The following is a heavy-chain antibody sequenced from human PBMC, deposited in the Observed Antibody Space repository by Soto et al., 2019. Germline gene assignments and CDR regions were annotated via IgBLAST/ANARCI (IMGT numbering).Heavy chain of an antibody. V-gene: IGHV1-69*01. CDR1: GGIFTNNA. Sequence: QVQVVQSGAEVKKPGSSVKVSCKVSGGIFTNNAISWVRQAPGQGLEWLGGVIPLFDTAYYAQIFRGRLKISAAGATTTAYMELSGLTSADTAVYFCATGGHNDGYNFYHGMDVWGQVTTVTVS. CDR3: ATGGHNDGYNFYHGMDV. D-gene: IGHD5-18*01. CDR2: VIPLFDTA. J-gene: IGHJ6*02.